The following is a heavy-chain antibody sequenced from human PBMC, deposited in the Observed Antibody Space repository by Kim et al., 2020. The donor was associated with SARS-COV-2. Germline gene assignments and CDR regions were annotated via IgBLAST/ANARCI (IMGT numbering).Heavy chain of an antibody. V-gene: IGHV1-8*01. CDR2: MNPNIGDT. CDR1: GYTFTSYD. D-gene: IGHD3-9*01. J-gene: IGHJ4*02. Sequence: ASVKVSCKASGYTFTSYDINWVRQATGQGLEWMGWMNPNIGDTGYTQKFQGRVTMTRNTSISTAYMELSSLRSEDTAVYYCASSEKAPGNRLYFFDSWGQGTLVTVSS. CDR3: ASSEKAPGNRLYFFDS.